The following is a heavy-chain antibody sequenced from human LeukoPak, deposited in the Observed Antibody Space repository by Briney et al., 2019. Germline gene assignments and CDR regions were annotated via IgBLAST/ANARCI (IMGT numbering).Heavy chain of an antibody. Sequence: TGGSLRLSCAASGFTFSSYAMSWVRQAPGKGLEWVSAISGSGGSTYYADSVKGRFTISRDNAKNTLYLQMNSLRAEDTAVYYCARAMAEPYYYCGMDVWGQGTTVTVSS. CDR3: ARAMAEPYYYCGMDV. D-gene: IGHD3-10*01. V-gene: IGHV3-23*01. J-gene: IGHJ6*02. CDR2: ISGSGGST. CDR1: GFTFSSYA.